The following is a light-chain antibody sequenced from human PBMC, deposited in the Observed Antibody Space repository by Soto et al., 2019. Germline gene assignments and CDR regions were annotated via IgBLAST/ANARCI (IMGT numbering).Light chain of an antibody. Sequence: QSVLTQPRSVSGSPGQSVTISCTGTSSDVGAYDYVSWYQQDPGKAPKVLIYDVSERPSGVLDRFSGSKSDNTASLTISGLQAEDEADYYCSSYAGSYTFVVFGGGTKLTVL. V-gene: IGLV2-11*01. J-gene: IGLJ2*01. CDR2: DVS. CDR1: SSDVGAYDY. CDR3: SSYAGSYTFVV.